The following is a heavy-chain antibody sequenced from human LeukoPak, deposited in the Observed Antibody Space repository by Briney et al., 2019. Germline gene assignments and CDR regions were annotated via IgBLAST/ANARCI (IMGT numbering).Heavy chain of an antibody. CDR1: GFTFDDYA. V-gene: IGHV3-9*01. CDR2: ISWNSGSI. CDR3: AKGGYGSGSYRQPFDY. J-gene: IGHJ4*02. D-gene: IGHD3-10*01. Sequence: GGSLRLSCAASGFTFDDYAMHWVRQAPGKGLEWVSGISWNSGSIGYADSVKGRFTISRDNAKNSLYLQMNSLRAEDTALYYCAKGGYGSGSYRQPFDYWGQGTLVTVSS.